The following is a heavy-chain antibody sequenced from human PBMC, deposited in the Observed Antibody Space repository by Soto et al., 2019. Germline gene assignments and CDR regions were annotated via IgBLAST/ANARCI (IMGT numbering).Heavy chain of an antibody. J-gene: IGHJ6*02. CDR3: ATINYDILTGYYYYYGMDV. CDR2: INPNSGGT. CDR1: GYTFTGYY. V-gene: IGHV1-2*02. D-gene: IGHD3-9*01. Sequence: ASVKVSCKASGYTFTGYYMYWVRQAPGQGLEWMGWINPNSGGTNYAQKFQGRVTMTRDTSISTAYMELSRLRSDDTAVYYCATINYDILTGYYYYYGMDVWGQGTTVTVSS.